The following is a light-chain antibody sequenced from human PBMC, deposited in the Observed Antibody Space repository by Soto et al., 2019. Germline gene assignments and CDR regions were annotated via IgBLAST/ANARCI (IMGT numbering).Light chain of an antibody. CDR1: KLGDKY. CDR2: HDR. V-gene: IGLV3-1*01. Sequence: SYELTQPPSVSVSPGQTASITCSGDKLGDKYASWYQQKPGQSPVVVIYHDRKRPSGIPERFCGSNSGNTATLTISGTQAMDEADYYCCSYAGSYTWVFGGGTKLTVL. J-gene: IGLJ3*02. CDR3: CSYAGSYTWV.